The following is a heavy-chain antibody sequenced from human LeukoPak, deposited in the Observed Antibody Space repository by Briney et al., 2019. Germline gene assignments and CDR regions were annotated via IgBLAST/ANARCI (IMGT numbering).Heavy chain of an antibody. Sequence: GGSLRLSCAASGFTFSNYWMSWVRQAPGKGLEWVANINQGGSEKFYVDSVKGRFTTSRDNAKNSLYLQMNSLRAEDTAVYYCARDAFASGSYNPFDNWGQGTLVTVSS. CDR1: GFTFSNYW. CDR3: ARDAFASGSYNPFDN. J-gene: IGHJ4*02. CDR2: INQGGSEK. D-gene: IGHD3-10*01. V-gene: IGHV3-7*01.